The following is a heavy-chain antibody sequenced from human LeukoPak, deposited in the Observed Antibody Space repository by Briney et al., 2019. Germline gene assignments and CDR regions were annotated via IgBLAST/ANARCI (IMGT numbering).Heavy chain of an antibody. D-gene: IGHD4-17*01. Sequence: SETLSLTCTVSGGSISSYYWSWIRQPPGKGLEPIGYIYYSNTNYNPSLKSRVTISVDTSKNQSSLKLSSVTAADTAVYYCARLKYGDYGLYYFDYWGQGTLVTVSP. CDR1: GGSISSYY. V-gene: IGHV4-59*08. CDR3: ARLKYGDYGLYYFDY. J-gene: IGHJ4*02. CDR2: IYYSNT.